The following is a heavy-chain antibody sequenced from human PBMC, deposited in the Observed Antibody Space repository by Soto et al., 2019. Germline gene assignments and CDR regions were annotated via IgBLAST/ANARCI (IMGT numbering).Heavy chain of an antibody. J-gene: IGHJ4*02. Sequence: GGSLRLSCAASGFTFSSYAMHWVRQAPGKGLEWVAVISYDGSNKYYADSVKGRFTISRDNSKNTLYLQMNSLRAEDTAVYYCARALAVAADFDYWGQGTLVTVSS. CDR3: ARALAVAADFDY. D-gene: IGHD6-19*01. V-gene: IGHV3-30-3*01. CDR1: GFTFSSYA. CDR2: ISYDGSNK.